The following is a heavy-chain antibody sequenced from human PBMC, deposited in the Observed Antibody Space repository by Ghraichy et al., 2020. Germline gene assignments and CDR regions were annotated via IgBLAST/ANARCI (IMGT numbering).Heavy chain of an antibody. CDR2: IYYSGST. V-gene: IGHV4-39*01. Sequence: SETLSLTCTVSGGSISSSSYYWGWIRQPPGKGLEWIGSIYYSGSTYYNPSLKSRVTISVDTSKNQFSLKLSSVTAADTAVYYCASSVVTPEYFDYWGQGTLVTVSS. CDR1: GGSISSSSYY. J-gene: IGHJ4*02. CDR3: ASSVVTPEYFDY. D-gene: IGHD4-23*01.